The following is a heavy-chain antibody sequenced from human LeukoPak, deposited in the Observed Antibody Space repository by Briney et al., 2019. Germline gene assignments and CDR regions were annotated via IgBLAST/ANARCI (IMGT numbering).Heavy chain of an antibody. CDR3: ARAIQLWTQGSYYYYGMDV. CDR2: IYHSGGA. Sequence: SETLSLTCGVSGGSFSISYWSWIRQPPGKGLEWIGQIYHSGGANYNPSLRSRVTISIDTSKNQLSLRLSSVTAADTAVYYCARAIQLWTQGSYYYYGMDVWGQGTTVTVSS. J-gene: IGHJ6*02. V-gene: IGHV4-34*01. D-gene: IGHD5-18*01. CDR1: GGSFSISY.